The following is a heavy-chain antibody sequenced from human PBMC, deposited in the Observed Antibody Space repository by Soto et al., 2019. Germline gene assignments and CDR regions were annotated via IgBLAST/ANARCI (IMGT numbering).Heavy chain of an antibody. CDR1: GGSISSGDYY. J-gene: IGHJ5*02. CDR2: IYYSGST. V-gene: IGHV4-30-4*01. D-gene: IGHD2-15*01. Sequence: SETLSLTCTVSGGSISSGDYYWSWIRQPPGKGLEWIGYIYYSGSTYYNPSLKSRVTISVDTSKNQFSLKLSSVTAADTAVYYCARDPGGDNWFDPWGQGTLVTVSS. CDR3: ARDPGGDNWFDP.